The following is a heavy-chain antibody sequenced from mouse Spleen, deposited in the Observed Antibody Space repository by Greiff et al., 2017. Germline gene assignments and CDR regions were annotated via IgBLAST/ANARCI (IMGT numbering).Heavy chain of an antibody. CDR1: GYTFTSYW. CDR2: IYPGNSDT. CDR3: TNYYGSSYVHAMDY. D-gene: IGHD1-1*01. Sequence: EVQLQQSGTVLARPGASVKMSCKTSGYTFTSYWMHWVKQRPGQGLEWIGAIYPGNSDTSYNQKFKGKAKLTAVTSASTAYMELSSLTNEDSAVYYCTNYYGSSYVHAMDYWGQGTSVTVSS. J-gene: IGHJ4*01. V-gene: IGHV1-5*01.